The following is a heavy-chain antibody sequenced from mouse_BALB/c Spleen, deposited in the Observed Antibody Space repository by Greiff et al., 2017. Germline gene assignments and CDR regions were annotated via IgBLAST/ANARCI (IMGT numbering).Heavy chain of an antibody. CDR1: GFTFSSFG. CDR2: ISSGSSTI. Sequence: EVQVEESGGGLVQPGGSRKLSCAASGFTFSSFGMHWVRQAPEKGLEWVAYISSGSSTIYYADTVKGRFTISRDNPKNTLFLQMTSLRSEDTAMYYCGVGPHLDYWGQGTTLTVSS. CDR3: GVGPHLDY. J-gene: IGHJ2*01. V-gene: IGHV5-17*02. D-gene: IGHD4-1*01.